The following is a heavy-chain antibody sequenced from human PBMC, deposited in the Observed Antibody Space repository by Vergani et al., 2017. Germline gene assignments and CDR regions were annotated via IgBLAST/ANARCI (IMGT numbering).Heavy chain of an antibody. CDR3: ARRAYGSSWSFDY. V-gene: IGHV5-51*01. J-gene: IGHJ4*02. Sequence: EVQLVQSGAEVKKPGESLKISCKGSGYSFTSYWIGWVGQMPGKGLEWMGIIYPGDSDTRYSPAFQGQVTISADKSISTAYLRWSSLKASDTAMYYCARRAYGSSWSFDYWGRGTLVTVSS. CDR1: GYSFTSYW. D-gene: IGHD6-13*01. CDR2: IYPGDSDT.